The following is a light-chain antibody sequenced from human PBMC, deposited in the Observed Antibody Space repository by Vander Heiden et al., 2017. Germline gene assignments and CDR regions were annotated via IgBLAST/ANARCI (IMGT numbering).Light chain of an antibody. CDR2: DDS. Sequence: HSVLTEPPPVSASSGPSVTIACTESRGDIGGNNYGTWYQQHPGKAPELMIYDDSKRPSGVPDRFSGSKSGNTASLTISGLQAEDEADYYCCSYEGSYTYVVFGGGTKLTVL. CDR3: CSYEGSYTYVV. V-gene: IGLV2-11*01. CDR1: RGDIGGNNY. J-gene: IGLJ2*01.